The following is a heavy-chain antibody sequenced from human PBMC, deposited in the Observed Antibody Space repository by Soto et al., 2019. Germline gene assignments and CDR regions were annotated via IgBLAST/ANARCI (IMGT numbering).Heavy chain of an antibody. D-gene: IGHD3-22*01. V-gene: IGHV1-3*01. J-gene: IGHJ4*02. CDR2: INAGNGNT. Sequence: GASVKVSCKSSGYTFTSYAISWVRQAPGQRLEWMGWINAGNGNTKYSQKFQGRVTITRDTSASTAYMELSSLRSEDTAVYYCARALSPRKYDSSGYSDFDYWGQGTLVTVSS. CDR3: ARALSPRKYDSSGYSDFDY. CDR1: GYTFTSYA.